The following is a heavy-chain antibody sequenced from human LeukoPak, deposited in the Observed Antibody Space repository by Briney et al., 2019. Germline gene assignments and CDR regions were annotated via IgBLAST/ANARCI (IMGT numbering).Heavy chain of an antibody. D-gene: IGHD6-13*01. CDR1: GYSISSGYY. V-gene: IGHV4-38-2*01. CDR2: MYHSGRN. J-gene: IGHJ6*03. CDR3: ARQGGSSSPYYYYYMDV. Sequence: SETLSLTCAVSGYSISSGYYWGWFRQPPGKGLEWIGCMYHSGRNYYNPSLKSRVTISVDTSKNQFSLKLSSVTAADTAVYYWARQGGSSSPYYYYYMDVWGKGTTVTVSS.